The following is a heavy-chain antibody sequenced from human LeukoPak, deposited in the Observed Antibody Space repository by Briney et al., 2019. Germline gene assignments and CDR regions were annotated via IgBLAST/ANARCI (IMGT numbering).Heavy chain of an antibody. J-gene: IGHJ6*02. CDR1: GGSISSYY. CDR3: ARGRSNYYGMDV. V-gene: IGHV4-59*01. D-gene: IGHD1-26*01. CDR2: IYYSGST. Sequence: SETLSLTCTVSGGSISSYYWNWIRQPPGKGLEWIGYIYYSGSTNHNPSLKSRVTISVDTSKNQFSLKLSSVTAADTAVYYCARGRSNYYGMDVWGQGTTVTVSS.